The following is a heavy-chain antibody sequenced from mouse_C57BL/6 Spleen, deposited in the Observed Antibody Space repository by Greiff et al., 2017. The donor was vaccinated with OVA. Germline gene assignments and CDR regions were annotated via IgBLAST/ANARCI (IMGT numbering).Heavy chain of an antibody. CDR2: INPGSGGT. J-gene: IGHJ2*01. CDR1: GYAFTNYL. V-gene: IGHV1-54*01. D-gene: IGHD1-1*01. CDR3: ARLTTVVAVDY. Sequence: VKLMESGAELVRPGTSVKVSCKASGYAFTNYLIEWVKQRPGQGLEWIGVINPGSGGTNYNEKFKGKATLTADKSSSTAYMQLSSLTSEDSAVYFCARLTTVVAVDYWGQGTTLTVSS.